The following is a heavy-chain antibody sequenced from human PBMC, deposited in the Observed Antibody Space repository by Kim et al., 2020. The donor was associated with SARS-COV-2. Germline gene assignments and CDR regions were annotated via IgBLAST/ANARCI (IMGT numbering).Heavy chain of an antibody. Sequence: ASVKVSCKASGYTFTSHGISWVRQAPGQGLEWMGWISAYNGNTNYAQKLQGRVTMTTDTSTSTAYMELRSLRSDDTAVYYCARVLESDIVVVPAVMVDYWGQGTLGTVSS. CDR1: GYTFTSHG. D-gene: IGHD2-2*01. CDR2: ISAYNGNT. J-gene: IGHJ4*02. V-gene: IGHV1-18*01. CDR3: ARVLESDIVVVPAVMVDY.